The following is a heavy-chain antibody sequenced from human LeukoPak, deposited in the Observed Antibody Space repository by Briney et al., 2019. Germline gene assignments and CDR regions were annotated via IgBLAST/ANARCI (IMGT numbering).Heavy chain of an antibody. Sequence: SQTLSLTCTVSGGSISSGDYYWSWIRQPPGKGLEWMGYIYYSGSTYYNPSLKSRVTISVDTSKNQFSLNLSSMTAADTAVYYCARDGVHYDFWSGPTGGRYYYYYTDVWGKGTTVTVSS. J-gene: IGHJ6*03. D-gene: IGHD3-3*01. CDR3: ARDGVHYDFWSGPTGGRYYYYYTDV. V-gene: IGHV4-30-4*08. CDR1: GGSISSGDYY. CDR2: IYYSGST.